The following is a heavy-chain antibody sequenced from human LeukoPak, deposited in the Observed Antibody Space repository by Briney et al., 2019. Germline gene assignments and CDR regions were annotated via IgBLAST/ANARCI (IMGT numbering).Heavy chain of an antibody. J-gene: IGHJ6*03. V-gene: IGHV1-2*02. CDR1: GYTFTDYY. D-gene: IGHD2-15*01. CDR2: INPNTDRT. Sequence: ASVKVSCKASGYTFTDYYIYWVRQAPGQGLEWMGWINPNTDRTDYAHSFQGRVTMTRDTSISTAYMELSRLRSDDTAVYYCARGQLLHIYYYHYMDLWGKGTTVTISS. CDR3: ARGQLLHIYYYHYMDL.